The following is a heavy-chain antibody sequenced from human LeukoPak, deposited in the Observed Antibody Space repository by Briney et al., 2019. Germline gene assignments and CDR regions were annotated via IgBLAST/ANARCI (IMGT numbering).Heavy chain of an antibody. D-gene: IGHD3-3*01. CDR1: GYTFTSYY. V-gene: IGHV1-46*03. CDR2: INPSGGST. Sequence: ASVKVSCKASGYTFTSYYMHWVRQAPGQGLEWMGIINPSGGSTSYAQKFQGRVTMTRGTSISTAYMELSRLRSDDTAVYYCTSRSGRYYYYYMDVWGKGTTVTVSS. J-gene: IGHJ6*03. CDR3: TSRSGRYYYYYMDV.